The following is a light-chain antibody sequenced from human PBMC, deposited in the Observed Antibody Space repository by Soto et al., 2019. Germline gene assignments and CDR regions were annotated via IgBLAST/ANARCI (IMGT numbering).Light chain of an antibody. CDR1: SSDVGGYNY. Sequence: QSALTQPASVSGSPGQSITISCTGTSSDVGGYNYVSWYQQHPGKAPKLMIYDVSSRPSGVSNRFSGSKSGNTASLTISGLQAEDAADYYCSSYTSSGTLVVFGGGTKLTVL. CDR3: SSYTSSGTLVV. J-gene: IGLJ2*01. V-gene: IGLV2-14*01. CDR2: DVS.